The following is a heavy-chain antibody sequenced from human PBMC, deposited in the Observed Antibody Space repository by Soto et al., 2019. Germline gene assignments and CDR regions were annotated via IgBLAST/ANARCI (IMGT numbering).Heavy chain of an antibody. CDR2: IGTAGET. J-gene: IGHJ4*02. CDR3: ARGRLISLYYFAS. Sequence: GGSLRLSCAASGFTFSNYDMHWVRQVTGKGLEWVSTIGTAGETYYPGSVKGRFTISRENAKNSLYLQMNSLRAEDTAVYYCARGRLISLYYFASWGQGTLVTVSS. CDR1: GFTFSNYD. V-gene: IGHV3-13*01. D-gene: IGHD2-15*01.